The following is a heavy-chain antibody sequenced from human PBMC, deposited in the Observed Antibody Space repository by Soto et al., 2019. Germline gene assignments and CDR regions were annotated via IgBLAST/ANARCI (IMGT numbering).Heavy chain of an antibody. J-gene: IGHJ6*02. CDR1: GYTFTSYG. D-gene: IGHD2-2*01. Sequence: QVQLVQSGAEVKKPGASVKVSCKASGYTFTSYGISWVRQAPGQGLEWMGWISAYNGNTNYAQKLQGRVTMTTDTSTSTAYMALRSLRSDDTAVYYCARGPLPSYCISTSCPGTNYYYYGMDVWGQGTTVTVSS. CDR2: ISAYNGNT. CDR3: ARGPLPSYCISTSCPGTNYYYYGMDV. V-gene: IGHV1-18*01.